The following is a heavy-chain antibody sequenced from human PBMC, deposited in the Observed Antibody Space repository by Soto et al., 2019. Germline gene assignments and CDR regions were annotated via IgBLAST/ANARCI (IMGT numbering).Heavy chain of an antibody. CDR3: ALRKTGSYFDY. Sequence: EVQLLESGGGLAQPGGSLRLSCAASGYTFSSYAMSWARQGPGKGLEWVSGISDSGAGTYYADSVKGRFTISRDNSKNTLHLQMNSLRAEDTAVYYCALRKTGSYFDYWGQGTQVIVSS. V-gene: IGHV3-23*01. CDR2: ISDSGAGT. CDR1: GYTFSSYA. J-gene: IGHJ4*02. D-gene: IGHD1-1*01.